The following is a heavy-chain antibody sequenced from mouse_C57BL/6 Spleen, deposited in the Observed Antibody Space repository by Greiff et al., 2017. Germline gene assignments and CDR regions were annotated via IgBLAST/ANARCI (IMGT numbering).Heavy chain of an antibody. Sequence: EVKLMESGGGLVQPGGSLSLSCAASGFTFTDYYMSWVRQPPGKALEWLGFIRNKANGYTTEYSASVKGRFTISRDNSQSILYLQMNALRAEDSATYYCARYLGSSRYYAMDYWGQGTSVTVSS. J-gene: IGHJ4*01. D-gene: IGHD1-1*01. CDR2: IRNKANGYTT. V-gene: IGHV7-3*01. CDR1: GFTFTDYY. CDR3: ARYLGSSRYYAMDY.